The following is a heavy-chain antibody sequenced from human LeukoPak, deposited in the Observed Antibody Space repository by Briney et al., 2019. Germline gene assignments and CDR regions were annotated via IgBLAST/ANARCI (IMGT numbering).Heavy chain of an antibody. Sequence: GGSLRLSCIASGFTVSSNYMTWVRQAPGKGLEWVSIIYSGGSTYYADSVRGRFTISRDNSKNTLYLQMNSLRAEDTAVYYCARGGAMIRGVFDYWGQGTLVTVSS. CDR2: IYSGGST. CDR3: ARGGAMIRGVFDY. D-gene: IGHD3-10*01. CDR1: GFTVSSNY. J-gene: IGHJ4*02. V-gene: IGHV3-66*01.